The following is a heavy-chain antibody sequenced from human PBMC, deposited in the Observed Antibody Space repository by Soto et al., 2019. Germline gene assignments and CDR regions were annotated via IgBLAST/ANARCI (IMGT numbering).Heavy chain of an antibody. D-gene: IGHD2-15*01. Sequence: SETLSLTCTVSVGSISGYYWSWIRQPPGKGREWVGYIYYSGSTNYNPSLKSRVTMSMDTSKNEFSLKLTSVTAADTAVYYCARDERFCIGGSCYPEAFDIWGQGTMVTVSS. V-gene: IGHV4-59*01. CDR2: IYYSGST. CDR3: ARDERFCIGGSCYPEAFDI. CDR1: VGSISGYY. J-gene: IGHJ3*02.